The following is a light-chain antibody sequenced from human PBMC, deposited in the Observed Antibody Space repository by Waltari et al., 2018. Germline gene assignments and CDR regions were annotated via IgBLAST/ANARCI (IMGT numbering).Light chain of an antibody. CDR2: AAS. CDR3: QQYDDLPYT. Sequence: DIQMTQSQSSLSASVGDKVTITCHASQDISSWLAWYQQKPGKAPKSLISAASHLQSGVPSRFSGSGSGTDYILTINSLQPEDFATYYCQQYDDLPYTFGQGTTVEI. CDR1: QDISSW. V-gene: IGKV1D-16*01. J-gene: IGKJ2*01.